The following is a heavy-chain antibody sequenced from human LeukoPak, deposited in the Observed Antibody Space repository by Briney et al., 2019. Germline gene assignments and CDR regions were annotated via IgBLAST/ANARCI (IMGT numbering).Heavy chain of an antibody. CDR2: IKKDGSAK. Sequence: PWETLRLSCTASGFRFNDYYMTWVRQAPGKALECVANIKKDGSAKYYPDSVKGRFTVYRDNAKNSLYLQMNNMRVEDTAIYYCTKDLNHDSSGWGEGTLVTVSS. CDR1: GFRFNDYY. D-gene: IGHD3-22*01. V-gene: IGHV3-7*01. CDR3: TKDLNHDSSG. J-gene: IGHJ4*02.